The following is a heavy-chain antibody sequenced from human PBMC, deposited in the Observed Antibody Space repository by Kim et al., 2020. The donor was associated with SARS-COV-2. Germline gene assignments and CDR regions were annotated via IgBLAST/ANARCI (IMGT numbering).Heavy chain of an antibody. CDR1: GYSISSAYY. J-gene: IGHJ4*02. Sequence: SETLSLTCTVSGYSISSAYYWGWIRQPPGKGLEWIGSVYHVGRTFYNPSLKSRVTISLDTSNNQFSLRLSSLTAADTAVYYCAREGTGGSGSSFDYWGQGTLVTVSS. CDR2: VYHVGRT. V-gene: IGHV4-38-2*02. CDR3: AREGTGGSGSSFDY. D-gene: IGHD3-10*01.